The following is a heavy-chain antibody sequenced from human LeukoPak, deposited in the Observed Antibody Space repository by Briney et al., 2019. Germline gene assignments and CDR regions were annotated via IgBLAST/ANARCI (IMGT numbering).Heavy chain of an antibody. CDR2: ISSSSSTI. D-gene: IGHD6-6*01. CDR3: ARASSSSGLCDFDY. V-gene: IGHV3-48*01. J-gene: IGHJ4*02. Sequence: GGSLRLSCAASGFTFSSYSMNWVRQAPGKGPEWVSYISSSSSTIYYADSVKGRFTISRDNAKNSLYLQMNSLRAEDTAVYYCARASSSSGLCDFDYWGQGTLVTVSS. CDR1: GFTFSSYS.